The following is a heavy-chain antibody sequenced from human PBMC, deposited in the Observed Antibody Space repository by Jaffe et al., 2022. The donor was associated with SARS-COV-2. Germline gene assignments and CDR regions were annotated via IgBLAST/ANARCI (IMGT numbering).Heavy chain of an antibody. CDR1: GFSLSTSGVG. CDR2: IYWDDDK. Sequence: QITLKESGPTLVKPTQTLTLTCTFSGFSLSTSGVGVGWIRQPPGKALEWLALIYWDDDKRYSPSLKSRLTITKDTSKNQVVLTMTNMDPVDTATYYCAHRQGNPIWFGELLNWFDPWGQGTLVTVSS. J-gene: IGHJ5*02. D-gene: IGHD3-10*01. CDR3: AHRQGNPIWFGELLNWFDP. V-gene: IGHV2-5*02.